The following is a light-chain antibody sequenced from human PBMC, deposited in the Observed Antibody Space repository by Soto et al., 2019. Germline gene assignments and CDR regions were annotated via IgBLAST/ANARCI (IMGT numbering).Light chain of an antibody. Sequence: QSALTQPASVSGSPGQSITICCVGTSGEIGDYNYVSWYQQHPGKVPKVIIYDVSNRPSGVSYRFSGTKSGNTASLTVSGLQAEDEADYYCCSYTRSGTRIFGPGTKLPVL. J-gene: IGLJ1*01. V-gene: IGLV2-14*01. CDR3: CSYTRSGTRI. CDR1: SGEIGDYNY. CDR2: DVS.